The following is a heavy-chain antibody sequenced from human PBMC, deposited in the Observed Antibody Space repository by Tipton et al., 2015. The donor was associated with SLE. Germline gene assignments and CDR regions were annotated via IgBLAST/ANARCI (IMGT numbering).Heavy chain of an antibody. V-gene: IGHV4-61*02. D-gene: IGHD3-16*01. CDR1: RGSITSDAYH. Sequence: TLSLTCSVSRGSITSDAYHLNWIRQPAGKGLEWIGRMDASGNFNYNPSLQSRITMSVDTSKNQFSLKLTSVTAADTAVYYCARARITRHFNIWGQGTMVTVSS. CDR2: MDASGNF. CDR3: ARARITRHFNI. J-gene: IGHJ3*02.